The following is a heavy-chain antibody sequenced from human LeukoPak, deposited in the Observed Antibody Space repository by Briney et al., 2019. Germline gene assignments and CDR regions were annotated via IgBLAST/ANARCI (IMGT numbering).Heavy chain of an antibody. CDR1: GYTFTSYA. CDR3: AKYYPFWSGSSRYGMDV. CDR2: INAGNGNT. Sequence: ASVKVSCKASGYTFTSYAMHWVRQAPGQRLEWMGWINAGNGNTKYSQKFQGGVTITRDTSASTAYMELSSLRSEDTAVYFCAKYYPFWSGSSRYGMDVWGQGTTVTVSS. J-gene: IGHJ6*02. D-gene: IGHD3-3*01. V-gene: IGHV1-3*01.